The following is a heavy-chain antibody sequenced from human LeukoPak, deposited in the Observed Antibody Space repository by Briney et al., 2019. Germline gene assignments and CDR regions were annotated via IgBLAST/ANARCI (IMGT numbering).Heavy chain of an antibody. CDR1: GFTFSSYA. V-gene: IGHV3-23*01. CDR3: AKAPSGYCSSTSCPTYYYYYMDV. Sequence: PGGSLRLSCAPSGFTFSSYAMSWVRQAPGKGLEWVSAISGSGGSTYYADSVKGRFTISRDNSKNTLYLQMNSLRAEDTAVYYCAKAPSGYCSSTSCPTYYYYYMDVWGKGTTVTVSS. CDR2: ISGSGGST. D-gene: IGHD2-2*01. J-gene: IGHJ6*03.